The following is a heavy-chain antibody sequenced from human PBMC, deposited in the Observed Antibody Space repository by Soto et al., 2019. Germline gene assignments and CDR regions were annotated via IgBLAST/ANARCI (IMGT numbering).Heavy chain of an antibody. CDR3: ARHGGGLCLGELSSFDY. D-gene: IGHD3-16*02. Sequence: SETLSLTCTVSGGSISSYYWSWIRQPPGKGLEWIGYIYYSGSTNYNPSLKSRVTISVDTSKNQFSLKLSSVTAADTAVYYCARHGGGLCLGELSSFDYWGQGTLVTVSS. J-gene: IGHJ4*02. CDR2: IYYSGST. V-gene: IGHV4-59*08. CDR1: GGSISSYY.